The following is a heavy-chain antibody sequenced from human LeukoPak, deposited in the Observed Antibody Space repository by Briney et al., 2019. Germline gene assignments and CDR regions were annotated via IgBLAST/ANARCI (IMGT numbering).Heavy chain of an antibody. V-gene: IGHV3-74*01. CDR2: INSDGSST. D-gene: IGHD3-22*01. Sequence: PGGSLRLSCAASGFTFSSYWMHWVRQAPGKGLVWVSRINSDGSSTSYADSVKGRFTISRDNSKNTLYLQMNSLRAEDTAVYYCAKGLYYYENGYWGQGTLVTVSS. J-gene: IGHJ4*02. CDR1: GFTFSSYW. CDR3: AKGLYYYENGY.